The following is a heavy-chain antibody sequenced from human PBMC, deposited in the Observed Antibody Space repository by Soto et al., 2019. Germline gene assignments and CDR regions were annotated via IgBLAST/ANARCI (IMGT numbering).Heavy chain of an antibody. CDR2: ININRGDV. J-gene: IGHJ4*01. Sequence: ASVKVPCKASGHTYTHHGISWVRRAPGQGLEWMGWININRGDVNHAPKFQGRVTLTTDTSTTTAYMELRSLRLDDTAVYFCATDDMNRGRFDYWGHGTLVTVS. CDR1: GHTYTHHG. CDR3: ATDDMNRGRFDY. V-gene: IGHV1-18*01.